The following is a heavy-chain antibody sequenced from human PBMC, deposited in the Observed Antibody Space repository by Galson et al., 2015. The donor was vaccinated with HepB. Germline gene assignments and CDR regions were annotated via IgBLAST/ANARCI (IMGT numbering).Heavy chain of an antibody. CDR3: ARNAPGYFDSSGYYPTRHNWFDP. Sequence: YYRGGTKYNPSLKSRVTISVDMSKDQFSLKLSPVTAADTAVYYCARNAPGYFDSSGYYPTRHNWFDPWGQGTLVTVSS. V-gene: IGHV4-59*08. CDR2: YYRGGT. D-gene: IGHD3-22*01. J-gene: IGHJ5*02.